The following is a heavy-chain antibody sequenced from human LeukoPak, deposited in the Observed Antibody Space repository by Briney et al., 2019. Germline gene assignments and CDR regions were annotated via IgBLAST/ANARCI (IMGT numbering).Heavy chain of an antibody. D-gene: IGHD4-11*01. CDR3: AKETVPPLPPYFDY. V-gene: IGHV3-23*01. Sequence: QPGRSLRLSCVASGFTFSTYALTWVRQAPGKGLEWVSFISHGGGTTYYADSVKGRFTISTDNSKSTLYLQMNSLRVEDTAVYYFAKETVPPLPPYFDYWAQGTLVTVSS. CDR2: ISHGGGTT. J-gene: IGHJ4*02. CDR1: GFTFSTYA.